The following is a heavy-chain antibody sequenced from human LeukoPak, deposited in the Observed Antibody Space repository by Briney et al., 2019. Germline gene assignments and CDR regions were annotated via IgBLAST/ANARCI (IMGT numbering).Heavy chain of an antibody. CDR1: GGSISSYY. Sequence: PSETLSLTCTDSGGSISSYYWSWIRQPAGKGLEWIGRIYTSGSTKYNPSLKSRVTMSVDTSKNQFSLKLSSVTAADTAVYYCARDPLRYDSTNFYYYYMDVWGKGTTVTVSS. D-gene: IGHD3-3*01. V-gene: IGHV4-4*07. J-gene: IGHJ6*03. CDR3: ARDPLRYDSTNFYYYYMDV. CDR2: IYTSGST.